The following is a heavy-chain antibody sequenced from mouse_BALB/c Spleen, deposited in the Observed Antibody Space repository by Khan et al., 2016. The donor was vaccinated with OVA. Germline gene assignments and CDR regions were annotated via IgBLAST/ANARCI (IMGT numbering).Heavy chain of an antibody. D-gene: IGHD2-2*01. V-gene: IGHV5-9-3*01. CDR1: GFTFSSYA. CDR2: ISSGGHYT. J-gene: IGHJ4*01. CDR3: ARSLVDYYAMDY. Sequence: EVALVASGGGVVKPGGSLKLSCSASGFTFSSYAMSWVRQTPEKRLEWVATISSGGHYTFYPDSVKGRFTISRDSAKNTLYLQMSSLRSEDTAMYYCARSLVDYYAMDYWGQGTSVTVSS.